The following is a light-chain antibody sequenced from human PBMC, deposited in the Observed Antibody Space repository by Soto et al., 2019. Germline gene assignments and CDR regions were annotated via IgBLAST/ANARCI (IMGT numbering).Light chain of an antibody. CDR1: QTIHNY. J-gene: IGKJ2*01. Sequence: DIQLTQSPSSLSGSLGDRVTITCRASQTIHNYLNWYQQIPGKAPKLLIYAASNLRGGVPSRFSGGGSRTDFTLTINSLQPEDFATYYCQESFSPLYTFGQGTKVDIK. CDR2: AAS. CDR3: QESFSPLYT. V-gene: IGKV1-39*01.